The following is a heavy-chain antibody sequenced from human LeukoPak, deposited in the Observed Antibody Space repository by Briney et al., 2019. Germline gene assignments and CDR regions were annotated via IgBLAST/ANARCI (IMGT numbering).Heavy chain of an antibody. Sequence: PSETLSLTCTVSGGSISSRTYYWGWIRQPPGKGLEWIGSIYYSGSTYYNPSLKSRVTISVDTSKKQFSLKLSSVTAADTAVYYCARGIFYYGPGSYHDYWGQGTLVTVSS. V-gene: IGHV4-39*01. CDR2: IYYSGST. J-gene: IGHJ4*02. CDR1: GGSISSRTYY. D-gene: IGHD3-10*01. CDR3: ARGIFYYGPGSYHDY.